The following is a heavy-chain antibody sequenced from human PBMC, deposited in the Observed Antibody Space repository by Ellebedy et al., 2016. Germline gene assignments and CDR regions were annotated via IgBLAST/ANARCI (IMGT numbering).Heavy chain of an antibody. CDR2: ISGDGDNT. D-gene: IGHD2-21*02. CDR3: ARDRGPVVMTALYQYFDL. J-gene: IGHJ2*01. CDR1: GFTFRNFF. V-gene: IGHV3-23*01. Sequence: GGSLRLSXVASGFTFRNFFMSWVRQAPGRGLEWISTISGDGDNTFSADSVKGRFTISRDNSRNTLYLQMDSLRAEDTAVYYCARDRGPVVMTALYQYFDLWGRGTLVTVSS.